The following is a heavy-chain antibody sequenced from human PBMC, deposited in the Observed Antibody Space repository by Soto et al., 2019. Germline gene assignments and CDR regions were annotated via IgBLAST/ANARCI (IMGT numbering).Heavy chain of an antibody. V-gene: IGHV4-4*02. D-gene: IGHD1-1*01. J-gene: IGHJ5*01. CDR3: ARVRQGCSANNCYFDP. Sequence: QVHLQESGPGLVAPSGTRSLTCTLSGGSVRAPDWWLGVRQSPDKGLERIAEVHISGHSNYNPSLRSRVRMSIDSSKNQFYLNLNSVTAADTAIYYCARVRQGCSANNCYFDPWGQGTQVTISS. CDR1: GGSVRAPDW. CDR2: VHISGHS.